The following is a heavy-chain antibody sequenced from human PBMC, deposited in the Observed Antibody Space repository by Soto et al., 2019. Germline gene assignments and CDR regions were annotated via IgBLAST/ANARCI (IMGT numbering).Heavy chain of an antibody. D-gene: IGHD3-3*01. Sequence: SETLSLTCTVSGGSISSTTYSWGWILQPPGKGLEWIGSMYYSGTTYSNPSLQSRVTISVDTSKNQFSLKLSSVTAADTAVYYCARSSRITIFGVVTENWFDPWGQGTLVTVSS. CDR2: MYYSGTT. CDR1: GGSISSTTYS. J-gene: IGHJ5*02. V-gene: IGHV4-39*01. CDR3: ARSSRITIFGVVTENWFDP.